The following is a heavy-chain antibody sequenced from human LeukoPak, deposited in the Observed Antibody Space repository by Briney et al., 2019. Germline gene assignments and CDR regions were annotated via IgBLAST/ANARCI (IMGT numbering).Heavy chain of an antibody. V-gene: IGHV4-39*01. Sequence: PSETLSLTCTVSGGSISSSSYYWGWIRQPPGKGLEWIGSIYYSGSTYYNPSLKSRVTISVDTSKNQFSLKLSSVTAADTAVYYCARLSMGSYYDSWSGYYIERYYFDYWGQGTLVTVSS. CDR2: IYYSGST. CDR3: ARLSMGSYYDSWSGYYIERYYFDY. CDR1: GGSISSSSYY. J-gene: IGHJ4*02. D-gene: IGHD3-3*01.